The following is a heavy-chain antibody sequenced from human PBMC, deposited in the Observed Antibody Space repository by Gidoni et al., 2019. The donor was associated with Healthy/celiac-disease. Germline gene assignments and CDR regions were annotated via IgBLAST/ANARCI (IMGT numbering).Heavy chain of an antibody. CDR3: ARGLGYCSSTSCYLLSYNWFDP. J-gene: IGHJ5*02. V-gene: IGHV4-4*02. CDR2: IYHSGST. D-gene: IGHD2-2*01. Sequence: QVQLQESGPELVKPSGTLSLPCAVPGGSISSSNWWSWVRQPPGKGLEWIGEIYHSGSTNYNPSLKSLVTISVDKSKNQFSLKLSSVTAADTAVYYCARGLGYCSSTSCYLLSYNWFDPWGQGTLVTVSS. CDR1: GGSISSSNW.